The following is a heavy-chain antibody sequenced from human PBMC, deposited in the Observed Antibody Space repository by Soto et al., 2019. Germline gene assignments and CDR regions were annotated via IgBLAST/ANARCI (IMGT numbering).Heavy chain of an antibody. CDR1: GYTFTSYG. V-gene: IGHV1-69*13. CDR2: IIPIFGTA. D-gene: IGHD3-22*01. J-gene: IGHJ5*02. Sequence: QVQLVQSGAEVKKPGASVKVSCKASGYTFTSYGISWVRQAPGQGLEWMGGIIPIFGTANYAQKFQGRVTITADEATSTAYMELSSLRSEDTAVYYCARDREFGYYDSSGYYWFDPWGQGTLVTVSS. CDR3: ARDREFGYYDSSGYYWFDP.